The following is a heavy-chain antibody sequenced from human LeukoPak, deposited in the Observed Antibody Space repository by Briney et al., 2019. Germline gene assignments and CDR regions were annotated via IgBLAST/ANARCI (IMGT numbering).Heavy chain of an antibody. CDR1: GGSISRSDSY. D-gene: IGHD3-22*01. CDR3: ARRRYYDSSGYLE. CDR2: LYYTGRT. J-gene: IGHJ1*01. V-gene: IGHV4-39*01. Sequence: PSETLSLTCSVSGGSISRSDSYWDWIRQPPGKGLEWIGTLYYTGRTYYSPSLKSRLTMSVDTSNNQFSLNLRSVTAADTAVYYCARRRYYDSSGYLEWGQGTLLSVSS.